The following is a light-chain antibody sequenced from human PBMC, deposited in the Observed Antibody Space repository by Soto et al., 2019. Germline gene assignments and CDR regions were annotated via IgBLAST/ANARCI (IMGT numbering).Light chain of an antibody. CDR2: GAS. Sequence: EIVLTQSPGTLSLSPGERATLSCRASQSVSSTSLAWYQQKPGQAPRLLIYGASSRATGIPDRFSGSGSGTDFTLTVSSLRSEDSAVYYCQQYNYWPITFGQGTRLEIK. CDR3: QQYNYWPIT. J-gene: IGKJ5*01. V-gene: IGKV3-20*01. CDR1: QSVSSTS.